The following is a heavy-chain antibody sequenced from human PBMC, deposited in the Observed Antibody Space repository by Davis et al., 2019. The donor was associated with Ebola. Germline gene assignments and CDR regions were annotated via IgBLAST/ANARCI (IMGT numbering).Heavy chain of an antibody. CDR3: ARSTMATVPFDY. J-gene: IGHJ4*02. V-gene: IGHV5-51*01. Sequence: GESLKISCQGSGYTFNSYWLGWARQMPGKGLEWLGAIYPVDSDIRYSPSFQGQVTISADRSISTAYLQWSSLKASDTAMYYCARSTMATVPFDYWGQGTLVSVSS. D-gene: IGHD5-24*01. CDR2: IYPVDSDI. CDR1: GYTFNSYW.